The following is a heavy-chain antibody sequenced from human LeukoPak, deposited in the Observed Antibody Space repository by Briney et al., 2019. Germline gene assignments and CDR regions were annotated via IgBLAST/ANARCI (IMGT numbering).Heavy chain of an antibody. D-gene: IGHD2-15*01. V-gene: IGHV3-21*01. CDR2: ISSSSSYI. J-gene: IGHJ3*02. CDR3: ARDQDVYCSGGSCTSFDI. CDR1: GFTFSSYS. Sequence: GGSLRLSCAASGFTFSSYSMNWVRQAPGKGLEWVSSISSSSSYIYYADSVKGRFTISRDNAKNSLYLQMNSLRAEDTAVYYCARDQDVYCSGGSCTSFDIWGQGTMVTVSS.